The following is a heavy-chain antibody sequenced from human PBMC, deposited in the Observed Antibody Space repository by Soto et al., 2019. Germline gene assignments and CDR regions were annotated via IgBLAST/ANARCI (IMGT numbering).Heavy chain of an antibody. J-gene: IGHJ4*02. CDR1: GDTLTGYY. D-gene: IGHD6-19*01. CDR3: ARGYSTGWYSSVFFDY. V-gene: IGHV1-2*02. CDR2: INPHSGDT. Sequence: QVQLVQSGAEVKNPGASVKVSCKTSGDTLTGYYMHWVRQAPGQGLEWMGWINPHSGDTDYAQTFQGRVTMTRDTSISTAYMELSRLRSNDTAFYYCARGYSTGWYSSVFFDYWGQGTLVTVSS.